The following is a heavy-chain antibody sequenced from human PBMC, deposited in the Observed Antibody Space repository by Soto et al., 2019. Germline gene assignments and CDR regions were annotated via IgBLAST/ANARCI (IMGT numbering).Heavy chain of an antibody. J-gene: IGHJ5*02. D-gene: IGHD1-1*01. CDR1: GFTFSSYG. CDR3: AKDSNLITIGTTES. CDR2: ISYDGSNK. Sequence: QVQLVESGGGVVQPGRSLRLSCAASGFTFSSYGMHWVRQAPGKGLEWVAIISYDGSNKYYADSVKGRFTISRDNSKNTLYLQMNSLRAEDTAVFYCAKDSNLITIGTTESWGQGTLVAVSS. V-gene: IGHV3-30*18.